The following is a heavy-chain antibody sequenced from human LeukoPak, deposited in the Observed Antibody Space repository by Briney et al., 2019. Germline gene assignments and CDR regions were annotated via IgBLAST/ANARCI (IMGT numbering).Heavy chain of an antibody. Sequence: GGSLRLSCAASGFTVSRNYMSWVRQAPGTGLEWVSVIDTGGRTYYADSVKGRFTISRDNSNNTLYLQMNSLRAEDTAVYYCARAPTWEGSSWPRYYYYMDVWGKGTTVTISS. J-gene: IGHJ6*03. V-gene: IGHV3-53*01. D-gene: IGHD6-13*01. CDR2: IDTGGRT. CDR1: GFTVSRNY. CDR3: ARAPTWEGSSWPRYYYYMDV.